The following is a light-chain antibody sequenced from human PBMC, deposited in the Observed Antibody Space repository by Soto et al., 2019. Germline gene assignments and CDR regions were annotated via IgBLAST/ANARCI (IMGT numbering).Light chain of an antibody. Sequence: QAVVTQEPSLTVSPGGTVTVTCASSTGAVTSGYYANWFQQKPGQAPRALISSTSKKHSWTPARFSGSLLGGKAALTLSGVQPEDEAEYYCLLFYRDAWVFGGGTKLTVL. CDR1: TGAVTSGYY. J-gene: IGLJ3*02. V-gene: IGLV7-43*01. CDR2: STS. CDR3: LLFYRDAWV.